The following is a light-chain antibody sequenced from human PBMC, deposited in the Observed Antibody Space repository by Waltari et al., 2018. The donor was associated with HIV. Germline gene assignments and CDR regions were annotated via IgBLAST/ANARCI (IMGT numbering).Light chain of an antibody. Sequence: EIVLMQSPGTLSLSPGERATLSCRASQSVSSTYLAWYQQKPGQAPRLLIYGASSRATGIPDRFSGSGSGTDFTLAISRVEPEDFAAYYCQQYGNSLITFGQGTRLAIK. CDR2: GAS. J-gene: IGKJ5*01. CDR3: QQYGNSLIT. V-gene: IGKV3-20*01. CDR1: QSVSSTY.